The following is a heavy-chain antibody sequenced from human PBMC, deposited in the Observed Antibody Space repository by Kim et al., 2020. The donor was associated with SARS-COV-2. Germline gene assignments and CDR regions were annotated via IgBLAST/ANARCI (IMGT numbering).Heavy chain of an antibody. CDR2: ISSSSSTI. J-gene: IGHJ6*02. D-gene: IGHD3-9*01. Sequence: GGSLRLSCAASGFTFSSYSMNWVRQAPGKGLEWVSYISSSSSTIYYADSVKGRFTISRDNAKNSLYLQMNSLRDEDTAVYYCARGYDILTGYMPFYYYGMEVWGQGTTVTVSS. CDR3: ARGYDILTGYMPFYYYGMEV. CDR1: GFTFSSYS. V-gene: IGHV3-48*02.